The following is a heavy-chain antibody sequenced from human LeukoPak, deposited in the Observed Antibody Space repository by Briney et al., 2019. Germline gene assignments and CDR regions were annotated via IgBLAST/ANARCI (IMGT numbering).Heavy chain of an antibody. CDR2: IYYSGST. V-gene: IGHV4-59*01. D-gene: IGHD6-13*01. Sequence: SETLSLTCTVSGGSISSYYWSWIRQPPGKGLEWIGYIYYSGSTNYNPSLKSRVTISVDTSKNQFSLKLSSVTAADTAVYYCARVTIAAAGHFDYWGQGTLATVSS. J-gene: IGHJ4*02. CDR3: ARVTIAAAGHFDY. CDR1: GGSISSYY.